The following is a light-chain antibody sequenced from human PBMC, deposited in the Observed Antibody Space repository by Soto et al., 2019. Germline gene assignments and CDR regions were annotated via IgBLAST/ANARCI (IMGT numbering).Light chain of an antibody. CDR3: QQYNSYSLT. J-gene: IGKJ1*01. Sequence: DIQMTQAPSSLSASVGDRVTITCRASQSISSYLNWYQQKPGKAPKLLIYAASSLQSGVPSRFSGSGSGTDFTLTISSLQPGDFATYYCQQYNSYSLTFGQGTKVDI. CDR1: QSISSY. CDR2: AAS. V-gene: IGKV1-39*01.